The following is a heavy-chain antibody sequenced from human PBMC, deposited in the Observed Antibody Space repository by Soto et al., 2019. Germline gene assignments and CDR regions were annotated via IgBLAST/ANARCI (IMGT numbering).Heavy chain of an antibody. V-gene: IGHV4-34*01. CDR1: GGSFSDSY. J-gene: IGHJ5*01. CDR3: ARGRTAIATRRFDS. D-gene: IGHD1-1*01. CDR2: ITNSGST. Sequence: KPSETLSLTCAVFGGSFSDSYWSWIRQSPEKGLEWIGEITNSGSTYYNPSLKSRVTISGDTSKNQFSLEVRSVTAADTAVYSCARGRTAIATRRFDSWGQGTLVTVSS.